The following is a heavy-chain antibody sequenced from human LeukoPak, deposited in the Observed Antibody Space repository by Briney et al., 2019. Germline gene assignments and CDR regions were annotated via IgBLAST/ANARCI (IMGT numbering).Heavy chain of an antibody. CDR3: ARDLATEGGGY. J-gene: IGHJ4*02. V-gene: IGHV1-46*01. D-gene: IGHD1-26*01. CDR2: INSSGGST. Sequence: ASVKVSCKASGYTFTSYYMHWVRQAPGQGLEWMGIINSSGGSTSYAQKFQGRVTMTRDTSTSTVYMELSSLRSEDTAVYYCARDLATEGGGYWGQGTLVTVSS. CDR1: GYTFTSYY.